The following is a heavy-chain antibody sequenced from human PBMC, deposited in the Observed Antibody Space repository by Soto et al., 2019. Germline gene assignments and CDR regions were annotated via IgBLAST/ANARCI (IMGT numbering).Heavy chain of an antibody. CDR2: IWYDGSNK. D-gene: IGHD6-6*01. Sequence: QEQLVESGGGVVQPGRSLRLSCAASGFSFRRYGMHWVRQAPGKGLEWVAVIWYDGSNKYYGDFMKGRFTISRDTSKNTLYLKMNSPRAEDSGVYYCAREGFYSRSSEYSGYNYYGMDVWGQGTTVIVTS. CDR3: AREGFYSRSSEYSGYNYYGMDV. J-gene: IGHJ6*02. V-gene: IGHV3-33*01. CDR1: GFSFRRYG.